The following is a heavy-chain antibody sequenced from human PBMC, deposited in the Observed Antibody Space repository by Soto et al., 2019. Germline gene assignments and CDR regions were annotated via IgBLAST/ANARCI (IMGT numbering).Heavy chain of an antibody. CDR3: ARGYCTNGVCPLQP. CDR2: IYSGGST. CDR1: GFTVSSNY. J-gene: IGHJ5*02. V-gene: IGHV3-53*01. Sequence: PGGSLRLSCAASGFTVSSNYMSWVRQAPGKGLEWVSVIYSGGSTYYADSVKGRFTISRDNSKNTLYLQMNSLRAEDTAVYYCARGYCTNGVCPLQPWGQGTLVTVSS. D-gene: IGHD2-8*01.